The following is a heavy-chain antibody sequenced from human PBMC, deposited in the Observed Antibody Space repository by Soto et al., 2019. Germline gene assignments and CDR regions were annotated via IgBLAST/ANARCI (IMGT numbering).Heavy chain of an antibody. D-gene: IGHD5-12*01. J-gene: IGHJ6*02. CDR3: ARERIIVATQNYYYYGMDV. CDR2: ISANNGNT. CDR1: GYTLTSYG. V-gene: IGHV1-18*01. Sequence: ASVKVSCKASGYTLTSYGISWVRQAPGQGLEWMGWISANNGNTNYAQKLQGRVTMTTDTSTSTAYMELSRLRSDDTAVYYCARERIIVATQNYYYYGMDVWGQGTTVTVSS.